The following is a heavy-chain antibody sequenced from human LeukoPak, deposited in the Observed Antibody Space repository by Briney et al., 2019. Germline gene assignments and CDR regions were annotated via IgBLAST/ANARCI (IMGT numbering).Heavy chain of an antibody. D-gene: IGHD5-24*01. V-gene: IGHV1-69*05. Sequence: ASVKVSCKXSEGTFSSYAISWVRQAPGQGLEWMGRIIPIFGTANYAQKFQGRVTITTDESTSTAYMELSSLRSEDTAVYYCAREMATITFDYWGQGTLVTVSS. CDR3: AREMATITFDY. CDR1: EGTFSSYA. J-gene: IGHJ4*02. CDR2: IIPIFGTA.